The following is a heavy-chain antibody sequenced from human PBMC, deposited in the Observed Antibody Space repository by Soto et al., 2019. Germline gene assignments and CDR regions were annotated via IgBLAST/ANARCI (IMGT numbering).Heavy chain of an antibody. CDR2: IYPGDSDT. J-gene: IGHJ6*02. CDR3: AASIFYYGMDV. V-gene: IGHV5-51*01. Sequence: GESLKISCNGFGYTFTNDWIGWVRQMPGKGPEWMGIIYPGDSDTKYNPSFQGQVTISADKSITTTYLQWSSLKASDTAIYYCAASIFYYGMDVWGQGTTVTVSS. CDR1: GYTFTNDW.